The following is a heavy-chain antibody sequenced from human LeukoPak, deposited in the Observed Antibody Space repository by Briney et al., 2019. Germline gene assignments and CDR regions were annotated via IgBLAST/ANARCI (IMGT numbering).Heavy chain of an antibody. Sequence: ASVTVSCKASGYTFTLNYIHWVRQAPGQGLEWMGMIYPRDGSTSYAQKFQGRVTVTRDTSTSTVHMELSGLRSEDTAVYYCARDQEGFDYWGQGTLVTVSS. CDR1: GYTFTLNY. CDR3: ARDQEGFDY. V-gene: IGHV1-46*01. J-gene: IGHJ4*02. CDR2: IYPRDGST.